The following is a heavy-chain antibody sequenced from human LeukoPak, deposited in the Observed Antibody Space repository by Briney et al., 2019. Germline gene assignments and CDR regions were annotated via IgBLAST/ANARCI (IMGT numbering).Heavy chain of an antibody. CDR2: INHSGST. D-gene: IGHD3-22*01. J-gene: IGHJ4*02. CDR3: ARRRITMIGIVPFFDY. V-gene: IGHV4-34*01. Sequence: PSETLSLTCAVSGGSFSGYYWTWIRQPPGKGLEWIGEINHSGSTNYNPSLKSRVTISVDTSKNQFSLKLSSVTAADTAVYYCARRRITMIGIVPFFDYWGQGTLVTVSS. CDR1: GGSFSGYY.